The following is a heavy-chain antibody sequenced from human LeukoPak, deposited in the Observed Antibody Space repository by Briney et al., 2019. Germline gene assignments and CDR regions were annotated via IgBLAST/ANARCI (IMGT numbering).Heavy chain of an antibody. CDR1: GFTFSSYS. J-gene: IGHJ4*02. V-gene: IGHV3-48*01. CDR2: ISSSSSTI. Sequence: GRSLRLSCAVSGFTFSSYSMNWVRQAPGKGLEWVSYISSSSSTIHYADSVKGRFTISRDNAKNSLYLQMNSLRAEDTAVYYCARRPRYGDAYHFDYWGQGTLVTVSS. D-gene: IGHD4-17*01. CDR3: ARRPRYGDAYHFDY.